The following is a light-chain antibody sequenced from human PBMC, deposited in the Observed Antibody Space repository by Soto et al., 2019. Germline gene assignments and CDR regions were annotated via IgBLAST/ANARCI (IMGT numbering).Light chain of an antibody. CDR1: SRDVGGYNY. CDR3: TSYTSSATLV. CDR2: EVH. V-gene: IGLV2-14*01. J-gene: IGLJ1*01. Sequence: QSVLTQSASVSGSPGQSITISCTGTSRDVGGYNYVSWYQHHPGKVPKLLIYEVHNRPSGVSNRFSGSKSGNTASLTISGLQAEEEADYYCTSYTSSATLVFGPGTKVTVL.